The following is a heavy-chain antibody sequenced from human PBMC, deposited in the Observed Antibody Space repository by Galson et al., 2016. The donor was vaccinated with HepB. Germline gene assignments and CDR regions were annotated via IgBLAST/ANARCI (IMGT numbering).Heavy chain of an antibody. CDR2: ISFDVNNK. Sequence: SLRLSCAASGLNFNNYVMHWVRQAPGKGLEWVALISFDVNNKYYADSVKGRFTISRDNSRNTLYLHMSSVTTEDTAVYYCARGSYWLLQHGDYFDYWGQGTLVTVSS. CDR1: GLNFNNYV. J-gene: IGHJ4*02. V-gene: IGHV3-30-3*01. D-gene: IGHD1-26*01. CDR3: ARGSYWLLQHGDYFDY.